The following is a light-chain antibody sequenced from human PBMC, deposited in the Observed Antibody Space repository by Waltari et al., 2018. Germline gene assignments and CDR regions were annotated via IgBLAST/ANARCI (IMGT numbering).Light chain of an antibody. Sequence: QSALTQPPSVSGSPGQSVTISCPGTSSDIGRYDRVPWYHQSPGTAPKLILFEVYFRPSGVPDRFSGSKDGNTASLTISGLQTEDDGDYYCSSYTSSNVMFGGGTKLTVL. CDR3: SSYTSSNVM. CDR1: SSDIGRYDR. CDR2: EVY. J-gene: IGLJ3*02. V-gene: IGLV2-18*02.